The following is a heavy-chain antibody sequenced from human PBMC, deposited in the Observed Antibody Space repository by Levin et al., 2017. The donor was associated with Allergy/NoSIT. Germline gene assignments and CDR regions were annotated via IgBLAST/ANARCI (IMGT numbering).Heavy chain of an antibody. CDR1: GFTVNSHG. D-gene: IGHD3-10*01. Sequence: GGSLRLSCVVSGFTVNSHGMHWVRQAPGKGLEWVAVKWYDGSNGYYADSVKGRFIVSRDNSKNTLYLQMNSLRAEDTAVYYCAREFFGSGKLVRHFDYWGQGTLVTVSS. CDR3: AREFFGSGKLVRHFDY. J-gene: IGHJ4*02. V-gene: IGHV3-33*01. CDR2: KWYDGSNG.